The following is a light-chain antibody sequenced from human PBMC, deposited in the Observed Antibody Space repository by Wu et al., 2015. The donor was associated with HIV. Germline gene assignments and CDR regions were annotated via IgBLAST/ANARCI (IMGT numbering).Light chain of an antibody. Sequence: EIVMTQSPATLSVSPGERATLSCRASQSVTNNLAWYQQIPGQPPRLLIYGASTRATGVPARFSGSGSGTEFTLTISSLQSEDSAVYYCQQYNNWPPITFGQGTRVEIK. J-gene: IGKJ5*01. CDR1: QSVTNN. V-gene: IGKV3-15*01. CDR2: GAS. CDR3: QQYNNWPPIT.